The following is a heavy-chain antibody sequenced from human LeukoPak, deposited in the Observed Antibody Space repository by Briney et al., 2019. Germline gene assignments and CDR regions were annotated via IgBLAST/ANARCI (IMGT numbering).Heavy chain of an antibody. D-gene: IGHD2-8*01. CDR2: IQYDGNNK. J-gene: IGHJ4*02. V-gene: IGHV3-30*02. CDR3: AKARIGYCTTSSCYYFDN. Sequence: GGSLRLSCAASGFTFSSYGMHWVRQVPGKGLEWVAFIQYDGNNKYYADSVKGRFTVSRDNSKNTLYLQMDSLRVEDTAVYHCAKARIGYCTTSSCYYFDNWGQGTLVTVAS. CDR1: GFTFSSYG.